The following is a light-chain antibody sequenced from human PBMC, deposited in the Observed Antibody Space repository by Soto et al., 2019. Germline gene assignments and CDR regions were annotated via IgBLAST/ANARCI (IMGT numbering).Light chain of an antibody. V-gene: IGKV3-15*01. CDR1: QSVSNN. CDR2: GAS. J-gene: IGKJ2*01. CDR3: QQYNDWPYT. Sequence: EIVVTQSPATLSVSPGERATLSCRARQSVSNNLAWYQQKPGQAPRLLIHGASTRATGIPARFSGSGYGREFTLTISSLQSEDVAVYYCQQYNDWPYTFGQGTKLDIK.